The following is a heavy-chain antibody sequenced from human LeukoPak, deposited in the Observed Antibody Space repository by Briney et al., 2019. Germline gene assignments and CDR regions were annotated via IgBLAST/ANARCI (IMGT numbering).Heavy chain of an antibody. V-gene: IGHV1-18*01. CDR2: ISAYNGNT. Sequence: ASVKVSCKASGYTFTSYGISWVRQAPGQGLEWMGWISAYNGNTNYAQKLQGRVTMTTDTSTSTAYMELRSLRSDDPAVYYCARSPERGLWFGESPYYYYGMDVWGQGTTVTVSS. CDR3: ARSPERGLWFGESPYYYYGMDV. CDR1: GYTFTSYG. J-gene: IGHJ6*02. D-gene: IGHD3-10*01.